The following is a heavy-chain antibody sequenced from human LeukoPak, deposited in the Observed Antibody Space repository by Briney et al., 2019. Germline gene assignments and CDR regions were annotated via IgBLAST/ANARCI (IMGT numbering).Heavy chain of an antibody. CDR2: INHSGST. V-gene: IGHV4-34*01. CDR3: ARVAAADYYFDY. Sequence: SETLSLTCAVYGGSFSGYYWSWIRQPPGKGLEWIGEINHSGSTNYNPSLKSRVTISVDTSKNQFSLKLSSVTAADTAVYYCARVAAADYYFDYWGQGTLDTVSS. J-gene: IGHJ4*02. CDR1: GGSFSGYY. D-gene: IGHD6-13*01.